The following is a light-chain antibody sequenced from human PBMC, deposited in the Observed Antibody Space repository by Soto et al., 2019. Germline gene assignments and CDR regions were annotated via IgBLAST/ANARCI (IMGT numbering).Light chain of an antibody. CDR3: QQYETYSGT. J-gene: IGKJ3*01. Sequence: DIQMTQSPSSLSASVGDRVTITCRASQIINTWLAWYQQKPGKAPKLVIYRASNLVNGVPSRFSGSGSETEFTLTISSLQPDDFSIYYCQQYETYSGTFGPGTKVDL. CDR2: RAS. CDR1: QIINTW. V-gene: IGKV1-5*03.